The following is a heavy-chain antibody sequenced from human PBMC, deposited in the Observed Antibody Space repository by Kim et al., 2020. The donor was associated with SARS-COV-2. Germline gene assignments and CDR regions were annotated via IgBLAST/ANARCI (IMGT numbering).Heavy chain of an antibody. CDR3: ATGYLYLAN. D-gene: IGHD2-2*02. CDR2: LYRGGTT. V-gene: IGHV3-66*01. CDR1: GFTVSDNY. Sequence: GGSLRLSCAASGFTVSDNYMNWVRQTPGKGLEFVSFLYRGGTTYYEDSVKGRVTISRDDSKNTLYLQMSSLRAEDTAVYYCATGYLYLANWAQGIPVTVS. J-gene: IGHJ4*02.